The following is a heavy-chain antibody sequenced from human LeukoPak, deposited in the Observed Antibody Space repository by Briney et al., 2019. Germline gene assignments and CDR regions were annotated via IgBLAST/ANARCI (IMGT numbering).Heavy chain of an antibody. V-gene: IGHV3-53*01. J-gene: IGHJ4*02. CDR3: ARGVGFDWCYDC. D-gene: IGHD3-9*01. Sequence: PGGSLRLSCAASGFTVSTNCMSWVRQAPGKGLDWVSFICSGGSTYYTDSVKGRFTISRDSSKNTVHLQMNSLRAEDTAVYYCARGVGFDWCYDCWGQGTLVTVSS. CDR2: ICSGGST. CDR1: GFTVSTNC.